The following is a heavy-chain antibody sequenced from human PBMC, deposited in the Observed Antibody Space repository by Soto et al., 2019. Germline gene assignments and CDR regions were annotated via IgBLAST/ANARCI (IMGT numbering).Heavy chain of an antibody. D-gene: IGHD3-10*01. V-gene: IGHV3-23*01. CDR2: ISGSGGST. CDR1: GFTFSSYA. CDR3: AKDRLNGGWFGSDAFDI. Sequence: EVQLLESGGGLVQPGGSLRVSCAASGFTFSSYAMSWVRQAPGKGLEWVSAISGSGGSTYYADSVKGRFTISRDNFKNTLYLQMNSLRAEDTAIYYCAKDRLNGGWFGSDAFDIWGQGTMVTVSS. J-gene: IGHJ3*02.